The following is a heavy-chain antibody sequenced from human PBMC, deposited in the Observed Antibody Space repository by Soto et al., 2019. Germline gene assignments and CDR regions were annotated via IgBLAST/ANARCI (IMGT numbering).Heavy chain of an antibody. V-gene: IGHV4-34*01. D-gene: IGHD5-18*01. Sequence: SETLSLTCAVYGGSFSGYYWSWIRQPPGKGLEWIGEINHSGSTNYNPSLKSRVTISVDTSKNQFSLKLSSVTAADTAVYYCARERWIQLWGGYYYYGMDVWGQGTTVTVSS. J-gene: IGHJ6*02. CDR2: INHSGST. CDR3: ARERWIQLWGGYYYYGMDV. CDR1: GGSFSGYY.